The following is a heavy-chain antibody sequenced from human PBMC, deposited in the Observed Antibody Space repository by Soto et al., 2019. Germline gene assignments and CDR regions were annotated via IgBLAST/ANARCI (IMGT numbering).Heavy chain of an antibody. CDR2: INSDGSRT. CDR1: GFTFSSHW. CDR3: ARGIVVPPGTDY. V-gene: IGHV3-74*01. D-gene: IGHD2-2*01. J-gene: IGHJ4*02. Sequence: WSLRLSCAATGFTFSSHWMHWVRQVPGKGLVWVSNINSDGSRTFYADSVKGRFTISRDNAKNTLYLQINSLRADDTAVYYCARGIVVPPGTDYWGQGTLVTVSS.